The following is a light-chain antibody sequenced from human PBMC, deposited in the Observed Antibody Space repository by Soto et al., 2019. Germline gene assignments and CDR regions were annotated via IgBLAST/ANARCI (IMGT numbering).Light chain of an antibody. J-gene: IGKJ1*01. CDR1: QSVTAGY. V-gene: IGKV3-20*01. CDR3: QQYGNSPT. CDR2: ETS. Sequence: EIVLTQSPATLSLSPGESVTLSCRASQSVTAGYFAWYQQKSGQAPRLIIYETSSRMTGVPDRFSGSGSGTDFTLTISRLEPEDFAVYFCQQYGNSPTFGQGTKVEIK.